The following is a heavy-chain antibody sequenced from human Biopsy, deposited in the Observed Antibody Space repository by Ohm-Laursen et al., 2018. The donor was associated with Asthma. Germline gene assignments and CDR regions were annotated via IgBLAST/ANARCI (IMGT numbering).Heavy chain of an antibody. V-gene: IGHV4-31*03. D-gene: IGHD6-19*01. Sequence: TLPLTCTVSLASIDTGGSSGGYYWSWIRQTPGKGLEWMGYIYHSGDTYYNPSLKSRLIISLDTSKNQFSLNLSSVTAADTALYFCARGGWQVGGFDPWGQGTLVTVSS. J-gene: IGHJ5*02. CDR1: LASIDTGGSSGGYY. CDR3: ARGGWQVGGFDP. CDR2: IYHSGDT.